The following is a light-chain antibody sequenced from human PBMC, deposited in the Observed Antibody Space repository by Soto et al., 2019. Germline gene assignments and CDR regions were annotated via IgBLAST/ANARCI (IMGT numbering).Light chain of an antibody. J-gene: IGKJ2*01. CDR1: QSVSSY. V-gene: IGKV3-11*01. CDR2: DAS. CDR3: QHRSNWPPYT. Sequence: EIVLTQSPATLSLSPGERATLSCRASQSVSSYLAWYQQKPGQAPRLLIYDASNRATGIPARFSGSGSGTDFTLTISSLEPEDFAVYYCQHRSNWPPYTFGQGTKLEMK.